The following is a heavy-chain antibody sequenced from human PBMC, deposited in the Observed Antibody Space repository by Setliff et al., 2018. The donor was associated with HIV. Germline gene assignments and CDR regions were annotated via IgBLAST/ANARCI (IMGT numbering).Heavy chain of an antibody. V-gene: IGHV3-74*01. Sequence: GGSLRLSCVASGFTFSDFWMYWVRQVPGKGLVWVSRSNTHGTSTNYADSVKGRFTISRDNAKNTLFLQMNSLRAEDSAMYYCATNRRDCYSASCPLTSWGQGTLVTVSS. CDR1: GFTFSDFW. CDR2: SNTHGTST. CDR3: ATNRRDCYSASCPLTS. J-gene: IGHJ4*02. D-gene: IGHD2-2*01.